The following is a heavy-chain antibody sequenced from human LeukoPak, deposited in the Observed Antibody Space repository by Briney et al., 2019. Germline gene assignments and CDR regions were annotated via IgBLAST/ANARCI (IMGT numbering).Heavy chain of an antibody. D-gene: IGHD3-16*02. CDR1: GYTFTSYD. CDR3: ARGLRDYVWGSYRYVTWFDP. Sequence: ASVKVSFKASGYTFTSYDINWVRQATGQGLEWMGWMNPNSGNTGYAQKFQGRVTMTRNTSISTAYMELSSLRSEDTAVYYCARGLRDYVWGSYRYVTWFDPWGQGTLVTVSS. CDR2: MNPNSGNT. V-gene: IGHV1-8*01. J-gene: IGHJ5*02.